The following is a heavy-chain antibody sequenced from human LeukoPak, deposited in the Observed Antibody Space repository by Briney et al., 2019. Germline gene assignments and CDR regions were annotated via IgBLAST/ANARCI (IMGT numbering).Heavy chain of an antibody. V-gene: IGHV4-34*01. CDR1: GGSFSGYY. CDR3: ARSSGWRYRGIDY. Sequence: PSETLSLTCAVYGGSFSGYYWSWIRQPPGKGLEWIGEINHSGSTNYNPSLKSRVTISVDTSKNQFSLKLSTVTAADTAVYYCARSSGWRYRGIDYWGQGTLVTVSS. D-gene: IGHD6-19*01. J-gene: IGHJ4*02. CDR2: INHSGST.